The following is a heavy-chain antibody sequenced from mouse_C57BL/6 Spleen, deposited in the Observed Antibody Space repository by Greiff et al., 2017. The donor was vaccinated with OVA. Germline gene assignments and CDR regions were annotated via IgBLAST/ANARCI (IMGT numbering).Heavy chain of an antibody. CDR1: GYTFTSYG. CDR2: INPRDGST. J-gene: IGHJ2*01. CDR3: ARNLGSPYYFGY. V-gene: IGHV1-85*01. Sequence: QVQLQQSGPELVKPGASVKLSCKASGYTFTSYGITWVKQRPGQGLAWIGRINPRDGSTKYNEKFKGKATLTVDTSSSTADMELLSLTSEDSAVYFCARNLGSPYYFGYWGQGTTLTVSA.